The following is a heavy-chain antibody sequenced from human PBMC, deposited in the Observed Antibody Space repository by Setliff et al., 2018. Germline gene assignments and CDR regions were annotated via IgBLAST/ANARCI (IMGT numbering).Heavy chain of an antibody. CDR2: INAGNGKT. CDR1: GYTFTNYA. Sequence: ASVKVSCKASGYTFTNYAIHWVRQAPGQRLEWMGWINAGNGKTKYSQKFQGRVTITRDTSASTAYMVLSSLTSEDTAIYYCARGDVYSGSYYHFDYWGQGTLVTVSS. V-gene: IGHV1-3*01. D-gene: IGHD1-26*01. J-gene: IGHJ4*02. CDR3: ARGDVYSGSYYHFDY.